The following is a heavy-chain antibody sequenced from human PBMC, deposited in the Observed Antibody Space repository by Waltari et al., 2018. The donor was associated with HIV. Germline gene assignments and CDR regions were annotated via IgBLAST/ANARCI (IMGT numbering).Heavy chain of an antibody. CDR3: ARVGRGDQYDFWSASMTGGCDY. CDR1: GSTFTRYG. CDR2: ISANNGNT. J-gene: IGHJ4*02. D-gene: IGHD3-3*01. V-gene: IGHV1-18*01. Sequence: QVQLAQSGSEVKKPGAPVKVSCKTSGSTFTRYGISWLRQAAAQGLDWEGWISANNGNTHFAQKYQDRVTMTTDMSTSTAYMQLRSLRSDDTAVYYCARVGRGDQYDFWSASMTGGCDYWGQGTLVTVSS.